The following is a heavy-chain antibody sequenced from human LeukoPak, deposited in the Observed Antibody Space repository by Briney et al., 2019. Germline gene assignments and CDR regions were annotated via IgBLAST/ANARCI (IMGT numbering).Heavy chain of an antibody. J-gene: IGHJ6*02. Sequence: GGSLRLSCAASGFTFSSYAMSWVRQAPGKGLEWVSAISGSGGSTYYADSVKGRFTISRDNSKNTLYLQMNSLRAEDTAVYYCAKCGPKDIVVVVAADYYYYYGMDVWGQGTTVTVSS. D-gene: IGHD2-15*01. CDR3: AKCGPKDIVVVVAADYYYYYGMDV. V-gene: IGHV3-23*01. CDR2: ISGSGGST. CDR1: GFTFSSYA.